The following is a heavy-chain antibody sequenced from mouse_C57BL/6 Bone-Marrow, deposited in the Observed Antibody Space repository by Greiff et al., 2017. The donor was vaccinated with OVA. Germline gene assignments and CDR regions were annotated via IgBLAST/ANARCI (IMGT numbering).Heavy chain of an antibody. CDR3: ARPRYFDV. J-gene: IGHJ1*03. CDR1: GFTFSSYA. V-gene: IGHV5-4*01. Sequence: EVHLVESGGGLVKPGGSLKLSCAASGFTFSSYAMSWVRQTPEKRLEWVATISDGGSYAYYPDIVKGRFTISRDNAKNKLYLQISHLKSEDTAMYYCARPRYFDVWGTGTTVTVSS. CDR2: ISDGGSYA.